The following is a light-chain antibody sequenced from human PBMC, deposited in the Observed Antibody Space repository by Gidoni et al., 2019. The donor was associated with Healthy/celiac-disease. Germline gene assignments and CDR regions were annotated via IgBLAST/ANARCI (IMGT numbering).Light chain of an antibody. CDR1: QSVSSSY. J-gene: IGKJ2*01. V-gene: IGKV3-20*01. Sequence: EIVLTQSPGTLSLSPGERATLSWSRASQSVSSSYLAWYQQKPGQAPRLLIYGASSRATGIPDRFSGSGSGTDFTLTISRLEPEDFAVYYCQQYGSSPYTFGQGTKLEIK. CDR2: GAS. CDR3: QQYGSSPYT.